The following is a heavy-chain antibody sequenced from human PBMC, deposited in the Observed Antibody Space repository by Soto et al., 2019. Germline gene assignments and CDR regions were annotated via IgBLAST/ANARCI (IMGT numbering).Heavy chain of an antibody. D-gene: IGHD6-13*01. J-gene: IGHJ4*02. CDR2: ISYTGRDT. V-gene: IGHV3-11*01. CDR3: ASLYWYRIDY. Sequence: PGGSLRLSCAASGFTFSGYDMTWVRQAPGKGLEWVSYISYTGRDTFYGESVKGRFATSRDNAKNSVYLQMNSLRAEDTAVYFCASLYWYRIDYWGQGTPVTVSS. CDR1: GFTFSGYD.